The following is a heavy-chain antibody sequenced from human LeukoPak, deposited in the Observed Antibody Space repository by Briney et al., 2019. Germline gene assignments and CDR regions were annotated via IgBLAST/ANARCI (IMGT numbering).Heavy chain of an antibody. J-gene: IGHJ6*03. CDR3: ARKIAATTETDYYYMDV. D-gene: IGHD2-15*01. V-gene: IGHV5-51*01. Sequence: GESLKISCKGSGYSFTSYWIGWVRQMPGKGLEWMGIIYPGDSDTRYSPSFQGQVTISADKSISTAYLQWSSLKASDTAMYYCARKIAATTETDYYYMDVWGKGTTVTVSS. CDR1: GYSFTSYW. CDR2: IYPGDSDT.